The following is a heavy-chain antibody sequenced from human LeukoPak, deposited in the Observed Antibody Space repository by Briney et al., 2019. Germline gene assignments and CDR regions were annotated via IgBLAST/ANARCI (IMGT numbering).Heavy chain of an antibody. J-gene: IGHJ6*02. V-gene: IGHV4-59*01. CDR2: IYYSGST. CDR1: GGSISSYY. D-gene: IGHD3-22*01. CDR3: ARDASLGYYYDSSGYYSFAMDV. Sequence: SSETLSLTCTVSGGSISSYYWSWIRQPPGKGLEWIGYIYYSGSTNYNPSLKSRVTISVDTSKNQFSLKLSSVTAADTAVYYCARDASLGYYYDSSGYYSFAMDVWGQGTTVTVSS.